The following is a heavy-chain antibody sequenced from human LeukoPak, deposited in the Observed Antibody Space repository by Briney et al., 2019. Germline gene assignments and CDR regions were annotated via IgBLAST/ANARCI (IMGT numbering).Heavy chain of an antibody. CDR1: GGPFSGYS. D-gene: IGHD5-12*01. CDR3: ARGGYSGYRSRFDY. V-gene: IGHV4-34*01. Sequence: SETLSLTCAVHGGPFSGYSWNGIRQPPGMGLEWIGEVNHSGSTNYNPSLKSRVTISEDTAKNQFSLKLSSVTAADTSVYYCARGGYSGYRSRFDYWGQGTLVTVSS. J-gene: IGHJ4*02. CDR2: VNHSGST.